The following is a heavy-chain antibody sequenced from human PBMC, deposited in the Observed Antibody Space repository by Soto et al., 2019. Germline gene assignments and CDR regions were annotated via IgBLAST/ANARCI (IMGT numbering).Heavy chain of an antibody. D-gene: IGHD3-9*01. CDR3: ASGAHYIWNG. V-gene: IGHV4-59*01. CDR2: IYYSGST. J-gene: IGHJ4*02. CDR1: GGSISGYY. Sequence: SETLSLTCTVSGGSISGYYWSWIRQPPGKGLEWIGYIYYSGSTNYNPSLKSRVTISIDTSKNQFSLKLSSVTAADTAVYYCASGAHYIWNGWGQGTLVTVSS.